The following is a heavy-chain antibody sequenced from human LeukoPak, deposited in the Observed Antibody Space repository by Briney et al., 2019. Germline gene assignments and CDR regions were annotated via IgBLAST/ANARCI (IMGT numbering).Heavy chain of an antibody. CDR1: GFTFGDYA. D-gene: IGHD3-22*01. Sequence: PGGSLRLSCTASGFTFGDYAMSWFRQAPGKGLEWVGFIRSKAYGGTTEYAASVKGRFTISRDDSKSIAYLQMNSLKTEDTAVYYCTRDPSYITMSVEATDYWGQGTLVTVSS. CDR2: IRSKAYGGTT. V-gene: IGHV3-49*03. CDR3: TRDPSYITMSVEATDY. J-gene: IGHJ4*02.